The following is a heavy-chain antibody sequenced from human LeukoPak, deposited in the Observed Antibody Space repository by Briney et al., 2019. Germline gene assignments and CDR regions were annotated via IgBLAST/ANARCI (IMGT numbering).Heavy chain of an antibody. J-gene: IGHJ3*02. Sequence: GGSLRLSCAASGFTFSTHGMHWVRQAPGKGLEGVAFIRYDGINKYCADSVKGRFTISRDSFKNTLYLQMNSLRPEDTAVYYCAKEGDYYGSGSYRDGFDIWGQGTRATVSS. CDR2: IRYDGINK. V-gene: IGHV3-30*02. D-gene: IGHD3-10*01. CDR3: AKEGDYYGSGSYRDGFDI. CDR1: GFTFSTHG.